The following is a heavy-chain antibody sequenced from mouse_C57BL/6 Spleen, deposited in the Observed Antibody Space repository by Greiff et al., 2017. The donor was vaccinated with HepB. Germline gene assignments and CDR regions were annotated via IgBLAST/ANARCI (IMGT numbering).Heavy chain of an antibody. D-gene: IGHD2-4*01. J-gene: IGHJ1*03. CDR2: FYPGSGSI. CDR3: ARHGCEDYDEGYWYFDV. CDR1: GYTFTEYT. Sequence: QVQLQQSGAELVKPGASVKLSCKASGYTFTEYTIHWVKQRSGQGLEWIGWFYPGSGSIKYNEKFKDKATLTADKSSSTVYMELSRLTSEDSAVYFCARHGCEDYDEGYWYFDVWGTGTTVTVSS. V-gene: IGHV1-62-2*01.